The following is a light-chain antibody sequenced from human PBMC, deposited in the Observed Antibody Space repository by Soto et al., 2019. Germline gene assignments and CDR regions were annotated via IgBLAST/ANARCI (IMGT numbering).Light chain of an antibody. Sequence: EILMTQSPATLSVSPGERATLSCRASQSVTSNLAWYQQKPGQAPRLLICGASTRATAIPARFSASGSGTDFTLTISSLQSEDSAIYYCQQYNNWPPYTFGQGTKREIK. V-gene: IGKV3-15*01. CDR2: GAS. CDR1: QSVTSN. CDR3: QQYNNWPPYT. J-gene: IGKJ2*01.